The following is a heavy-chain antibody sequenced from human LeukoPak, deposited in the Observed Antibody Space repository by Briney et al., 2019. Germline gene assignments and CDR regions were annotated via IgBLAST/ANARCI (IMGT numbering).Heavy chain of an antibody. D-gene: IGHD3-10*01. CDR1: GGSFSGYY. CDR3: ARVRDGSGSSVFDY. Sequence: SETLSLTCAVYGGSFSGYYWSWIRQPPGKGLEWIGEINHSGSTNYNPSLKSRATISVDTSKNQFSLKLSSVTAADTAVYYCARVRDGSGSSVFDYWGQGTLVTVSS. V-gene: IGHV4-34*01. CDR2: INHSGST. J-gene: IGHJ4*02.